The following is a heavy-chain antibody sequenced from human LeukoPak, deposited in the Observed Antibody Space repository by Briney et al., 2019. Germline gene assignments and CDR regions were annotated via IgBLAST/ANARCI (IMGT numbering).Heavy chain of an antibody. D-gene: IGHD3-9*01. CDR3: ARDSTYYDILTGPYFDY. J-gene: IGHJ4*02. V-gene: IGHV3-30*04. CDR1: GFTVSSYA. Sequence: SGGSLRLSCAASGFTVSSYAMHWVRQAPGKGLEWVAVIAYDGSNKYYADSVKGRFTISRDNSKNTLYLQMNSLRAEDTAVYYCARDSTYYDILTGPYFDYWGQGTLVTVSS. CDR2: IAYDGSNK.